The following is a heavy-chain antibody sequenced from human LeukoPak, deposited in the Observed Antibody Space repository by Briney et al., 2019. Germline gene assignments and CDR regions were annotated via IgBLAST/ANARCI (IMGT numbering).Heavy chain of an antibody. Sequence: SETLSLTCTVSGGSISSYYWSWIRQPPGKGLEWIGYIYYSGSTNYNPSLKSRISISVDTSKNQFSLRLNSVTAADTAMYYCAKSGGYGLIDYWGQGTLVTVSS. CDR2: IYYSGST. J-gene: IGHJ4*02. CDR3: AKSGGYGLIDY. CDR1: GGSISSYY. D-gene: IGHD1-26*01. V-gene: IGHV4-59*08.